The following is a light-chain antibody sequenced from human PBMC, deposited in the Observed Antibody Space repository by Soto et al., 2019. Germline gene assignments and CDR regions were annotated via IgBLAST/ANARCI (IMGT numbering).Light chain of an antibody. CDR3: QHFVNSLTWT. CDR1: QSVSSSY. V-gene: IGKV3-20*01. J-gene: IGKJ1*01. CDR2: GAS. Sequence: EIMLTQSPGTLSLSPGERATLSFRASQSVSSSYLAWYQQRPGQAPRLLIYGASNRATGIPNRFSGTGSETDFTLTISRLEPEDFAVYYCQHFVNSLTWTFGQGTKVDI.